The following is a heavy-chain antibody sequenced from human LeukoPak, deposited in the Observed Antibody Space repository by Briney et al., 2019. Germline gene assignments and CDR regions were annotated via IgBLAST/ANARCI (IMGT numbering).Heavy chain of an antibody. D-gene: IGHD2-15*01. V-gene: IGHV1-8*01. Sequence: ASVKVSCKASGYTFTSYDINWVQQATGQGLEWMGWMNPNSGNTGYAQKFQGRVTMTRNTSISTAYMELSRLRPEDTAVDYCARGWYQPPHNWFDPWGQGTLVTVSS. CDR3: ARGWYQPPHNWFDP. CDR2: MNPNSGNT. CDR1: GYTFTSYD. J-gene: IGHJ5*02.